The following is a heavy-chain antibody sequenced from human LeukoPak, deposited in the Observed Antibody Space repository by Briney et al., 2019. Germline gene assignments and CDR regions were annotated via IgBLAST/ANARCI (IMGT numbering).Heavy chain of an antibody. J-gene: IGHJ4*02. CDR3: TRGNYGVRGDQTDY. Sequence: PGGSLRLSCTASGFTFGDYAMSWFRQAPGKGLEWVGFIRSKAYGGTTEYAASVKGRFTISRDDSKSIAYLQMNSLKTEDAAVYYCTRGNYGVRGDQTDYWGQGTLVTVSS. CDR1: GFTFGDYA. D-gene: IGHD3-10*01. V-gene: IGHV3-49*03. CDR2: IRSKAYGGTT.